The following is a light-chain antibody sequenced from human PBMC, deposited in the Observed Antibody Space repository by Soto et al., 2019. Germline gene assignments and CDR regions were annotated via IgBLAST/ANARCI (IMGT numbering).Light chain of an antibody. CDR1: SSDVGGYNY. CDR2: EVS. J-gene: IGLJ1*01. CDR3: SSYTSSSTLEV. Sequence: QSVLTQPASVSGSPGQSITISCTGTSSDVGGYNYVSWYQQHPGKAPKLMIYEVSNRPSGVSNRFSGSKSGNTASLTISGLQAEDEAHYYCSSYTSSSTLEVFGTGTKVTVL. V-gene: IGLV2-14*01.